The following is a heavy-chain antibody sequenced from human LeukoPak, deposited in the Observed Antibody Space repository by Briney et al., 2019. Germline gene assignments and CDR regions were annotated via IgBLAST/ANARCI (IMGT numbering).Heavy chain of an antibody. Sequence: GGSLRLSCAASGFTFSSYGMHWVRQAPGKGLEWVAVISYDGSNKYYADSVKGRFTISRDNSKNTLYLQMNSLRAEDTAVYYCARVRPYYDILTGYLRAPDYYYYGMDVWGQGTTATVSS. D-gene: IGHD3-9*01. J-gene: IGHJ6*02. CDR3: ARVRPYYDILTGYLRAPDYYYYGMDV. V-gene: IGHV3-30*03. CDR2: ISYDGSNK. CDR1: GFTFSSYG.